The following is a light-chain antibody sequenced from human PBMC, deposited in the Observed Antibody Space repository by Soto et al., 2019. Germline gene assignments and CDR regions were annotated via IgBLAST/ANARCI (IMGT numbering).Light chain of an antibody. J-gene: IGLJ1*01. CDR3: SSYAGSGTFYV. Sequence: QSALTQPVSVSGSPGQSITISCTGTSSDLGSYDLVSWYQQHPGKAPKLMVYEVTKRPSGVSNRFSGSKSGNTASLTISGLQAEDEADYYCSSYAGSGTFYVFGSGTKVTVL. V-gene: IGLV2-23*02. CDR2: EVT. CDR1: SSDLGSYDL.